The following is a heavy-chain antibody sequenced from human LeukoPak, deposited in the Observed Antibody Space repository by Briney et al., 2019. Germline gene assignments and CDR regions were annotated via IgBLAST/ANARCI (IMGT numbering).Heavy chain of an antibody. D-gene: IGHD1-14*01. CDR3: ARAGGADSPQDLDY. J-gene: IGHJ4*02. CDR2: IGQSGST. CDR1: GASLSTYC. V-gene: IGHV4-34*01. Sequence: PSETLSLTCAVSGASLSTYCWSWIRQPPEKGLEWVGEIGQSGSTNYNPSLKSRVAISVDTSKNQFSLRLTSVTAADTAVYYCARAGGADSPQDLDYWGQGILVTVSS.